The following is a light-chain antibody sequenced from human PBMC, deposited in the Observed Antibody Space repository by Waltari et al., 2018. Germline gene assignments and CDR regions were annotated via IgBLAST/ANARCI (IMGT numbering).Light chain of an antibody. J-gene: IGLJ3*02. CDR3: ILYMGSGIWV. CDR2: STS. Sequence: TVVTQEPSFSVSPGWTVTLTCCLSSGSASTDSYPSWYQQTPGQAPRTLISSTSTRSFGVPNRFSGSILGDKAALTITGAQADDECDYYCILYMGSGIWVFGGGTRLTVL. CDR1: SGSASTDSY. V-gene: IGLV8-61*01.